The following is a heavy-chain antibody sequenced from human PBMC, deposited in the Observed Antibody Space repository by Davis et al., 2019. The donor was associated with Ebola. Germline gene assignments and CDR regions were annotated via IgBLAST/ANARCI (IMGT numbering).Heavy chain of an antibody. J-gene: IGHJ4*02. CDR1: GYTFTNYY. D-gene: IGHD1-20*01. CDR2: INPNDGRT. CDR3: ATLRRTITGMDDGFDI. V-gene: IGHV1-46*01. Sequence: AASVKVSCKASGYTFTNYYMHWVRQAPGQGLEWMGMINPNDGRTIYAQKFQGRVTVTRDTSTTTVYMDLSSLKASDTAMYYCATLRRTITGMDDGFDIWGQGALVTVSS.